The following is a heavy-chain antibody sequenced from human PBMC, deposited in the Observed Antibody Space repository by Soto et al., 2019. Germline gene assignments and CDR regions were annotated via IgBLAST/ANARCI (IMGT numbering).Heavy chain of an antibody. CDR2: IIPIFGTA. V-gene: IGHV1-69*13. D-gene: IGHD6-19*01. CDR1: GCTSSSYA. Sequence: SVKVSCKASGCTSSSYAISWVRQAPGQGLEWMGGIIPIFGTANYAQKFQGRVTITADESTSTAYMELRSLRSEDTAVYYCARSIAVAGTGPFDPWGQGALVTVSS. CDR3: ARSIAVAGTGPFDP. J-gene: IGHJ5*02.